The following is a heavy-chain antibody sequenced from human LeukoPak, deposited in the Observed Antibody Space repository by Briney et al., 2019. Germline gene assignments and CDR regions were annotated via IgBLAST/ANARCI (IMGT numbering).Heavy chain of an antibody. V-gene: IGHV1-46*01. D-gene: IGHD6-13*01. CDR2: INPSGGST. CDR1: GYTFTSYY. Sequence: ASVKVSCKASGYTFTSYYMHWVRQAPGQGLEWMGIINPSGGSTSYAQKFQGRVTMTRDTSTSTVYMELSSLRSEDTAVYYCARGSMAAAGHYYFDYWGQGTLVTVSS. J-gene: IGHJ4*02. CDR3: ARGSMAAAGHYYFDY.